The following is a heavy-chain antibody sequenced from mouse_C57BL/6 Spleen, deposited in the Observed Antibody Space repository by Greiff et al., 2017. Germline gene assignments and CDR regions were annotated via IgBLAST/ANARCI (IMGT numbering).Heavy chain of an antibody. CDR3: ARHDYDSYYYAMDY. CDR2: INPSSGYT. V-gene: IGHV1-7*01. J-gene: IGHJ4*01. CDR1: GYTFTSYW. D-gene: IGHD2-4*01. Sequence: QVQLKESGAELAKPGASVKLSCKASGYTFTSYWMHWVKQRPGQGLEWIGNINPSSGYTKYNQKFKDKATLTADKSSSTAYMQLSSLTYEDSAVYYCARHDYDSYYYAMDYWGQGTSVTVSS.